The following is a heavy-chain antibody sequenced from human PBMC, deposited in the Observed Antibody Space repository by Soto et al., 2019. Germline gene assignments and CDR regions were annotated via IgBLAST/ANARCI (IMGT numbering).Heavy chain of an antibody. CDR3: ARDFGAGAHFDH. J-gene: IGHJ4*02. D-gene: IGHD3-10*01. V-gene: IGHV4-34*01. CDR1: GGSLTDYW. CDR2: INHIGHS. Sequence: QVHLQQWGTGLLKPSETLSLTCVVYGGSLTDYWWTWIRQTPGKGLEWIGEINHIGHSNYNPSLKSXXTISLDTSQNQFSLKLTSVTAADTAVYYCARDFGAGAHFDHWGQGSLVTVSS.